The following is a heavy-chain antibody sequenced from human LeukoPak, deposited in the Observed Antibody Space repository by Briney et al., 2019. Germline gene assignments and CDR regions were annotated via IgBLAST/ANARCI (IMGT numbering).Heavy chain of an antibody. CDR3: ARQGGDAFDI. Sequence: SETLSLTCTVSGGSISSYYWSWIRRPPGQGLEWIGYIYSSGSTNYNPSLKSRVTISVDTSKTQISLKLSSVTAADTAVYYCARQGGDAFDIWGQGTMVTVSS. CDR1: GGSISSYY. V-gene: IGHV4-59*08. CDR2: IYSSGST. J-gene: IGHJ3*02.